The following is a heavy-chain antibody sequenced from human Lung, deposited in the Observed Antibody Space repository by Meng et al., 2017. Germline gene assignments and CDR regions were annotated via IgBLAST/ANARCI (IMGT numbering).Heavy chain of an antibody. D-gene: IGHD3-22*01. J-gene: IGHJ5*02. CDR3: ARYVFDSSSLYSNWFDP. V-gene: IGHV4-31*03. Sequence: VQLQESGPGLVKPSQTLSLTCTVSVGSISSGTYYWGWFRQLPGKGLEWIAYIHYSGSTYYSPSLKSRVTISVDTSKNQLSLKLSSMTAADTAVYYCARYVFDSSSLYSNWFDPWGQGTLVTVSS. CDR2: IHYSGST. CDR1: VGSISSGTYY.